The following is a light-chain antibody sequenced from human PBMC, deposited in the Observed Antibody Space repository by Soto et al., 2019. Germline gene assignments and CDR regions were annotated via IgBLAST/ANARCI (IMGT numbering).Light chain of an antibody. CDR2: GNS. J-gene: IGLJ2*01. CDR1: SSNIGAGYD. CDR3: QSYDSSMSGSRV. Sequence: QSVLTQPPSVSGAPGQRVTISCTGSSSNIGAGYDVHWYQLLPGTAPKLLIYGNSNRPSGVPDRFSGSKSGTSASLASTGLQAEGEAGYYCQSYDSSMSGSRVFGGGTKLTVL. V-gene: IGLV1-40*01.